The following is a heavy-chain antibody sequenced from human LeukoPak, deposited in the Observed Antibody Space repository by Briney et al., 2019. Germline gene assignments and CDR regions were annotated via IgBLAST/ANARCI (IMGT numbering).Heavy chain of an antibody. J-gene: IGHJ4*02. CDR1: GFTFSSYS. D-gene: IGHD2-2*02. V-gene: IGHV3-21*01. Sequence: PGGSLRLSCAASGFTFSSYSMNWVRQAPGKGLEWFSSISSSSSYIYYADSVKGRFTISRDNAKNSLYLQMNSLRAEDTAVYYCARESRRVCSSTSCYSDYWGQGTLVTVSS. CDR3: ARESRRVCSSTSCYSDY. CDR2: ISSSSSYI.